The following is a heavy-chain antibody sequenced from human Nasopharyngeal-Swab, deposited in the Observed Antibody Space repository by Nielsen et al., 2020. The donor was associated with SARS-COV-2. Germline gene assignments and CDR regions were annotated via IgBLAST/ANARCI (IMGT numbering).Heavy chain of an antibody. J-gene: IGHJ4*02. D-gene: IGHD2-15*01. CDR1: GFLFSGYD. V-gene: IGHV3-30*03. CDR3: ATSSGGNDFDY. CDR2: IAYDGINK. Sequence: GGSLRRSCVGSGFLFSGYDMHWVRQAPGKGLEWVAVIAYDGINKYYADAVAGRFTISRDNSKDTLNLQMNSLRPEYTAVYYCATSSGGNDFDYWGQGTLVTVSS.